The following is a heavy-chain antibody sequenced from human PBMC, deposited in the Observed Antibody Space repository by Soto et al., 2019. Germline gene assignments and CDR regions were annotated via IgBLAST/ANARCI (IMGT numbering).Heavy chain of an antibody. V-gene: IGHV1-69*06. Sequence: SVKVSCKASGGTFSSYAISWVRQAPGQGLEWMGGIVPIFGTANYAQKFQGRVTITADKSTSTAYMELSSLRSEDTAVYYCARDLAPRDGHDYWGQGTLVTVSS. CDR2: IVPIFGTA. CDR1: GGTFSSYA. CDR3: ARDLAPRDGHDY. J-gene: IGHJ4*02.